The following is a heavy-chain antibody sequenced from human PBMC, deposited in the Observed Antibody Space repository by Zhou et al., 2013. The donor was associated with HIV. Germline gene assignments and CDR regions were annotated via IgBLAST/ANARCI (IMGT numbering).Heavy chain of an antibody. CDR1: GGTFSSYS. Sequence: QVQLVQSGAEVKKPGSSVKVSCKASGGTFSSYSIIWVRQAPGQGLEWMGGIIPIFGTANYAQKFQGRVTITTDESTSTAYMEVRSLRSEDTAVYYCARLNYIQANWGDAFDIWGQGTMVTVSS. V-gene: IGHV1-69*05. D-gene: IGHD7-27*01. J-gene: IGHJ3*02. CDR2: IIPIFGTA. CDR3: ARLNYIQANWGDAFDI.